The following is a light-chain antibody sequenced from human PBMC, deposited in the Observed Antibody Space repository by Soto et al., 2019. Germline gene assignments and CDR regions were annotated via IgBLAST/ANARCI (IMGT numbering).Light chain of an antibody. Sequence: DIQMTQSPSTLSASVGDRVTITCRASQSISSWLAWYQQKPGKAPKLLIYKASSLESRVPSRFSGSGSGTELTLTISSLQPDDFATYYCKKYNSYSWTFGQGTKVEIK. J-gene: IGKJ1*01. CDR1: QSISSW. V-gene: IGKV1-5*03. CDR3: KKYNSYSWT. CDR2: KAS.